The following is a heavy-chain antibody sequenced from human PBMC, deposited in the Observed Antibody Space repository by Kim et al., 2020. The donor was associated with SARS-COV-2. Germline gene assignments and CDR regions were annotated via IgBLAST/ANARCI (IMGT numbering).Heavy chain of an antibody. CDR2: IYYSGST. CDR3: ASDAWFGKGEYYFDY. Sequence: SETLSLTCTVSGGSISSSSYYWGWIRQPPGKGLEWIGSIYYSGSTYYNPSLKSRVTISVDTSKNQFSLKLSSVTAADTAVYYCASDAWFGKGEYYFDYWGQGTLVTVSS. CDR1: GGSISSSSYY. D-gene: IGHD3-10*01. J-gene: IGHJ4*02. V-gene: IGHV4-39*07.